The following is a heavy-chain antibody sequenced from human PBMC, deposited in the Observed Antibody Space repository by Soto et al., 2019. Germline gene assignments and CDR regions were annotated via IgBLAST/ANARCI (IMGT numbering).Heavy chain of an antibody. V-gene: IGHV3-48*01. CDR3: ARDSRNYYYYMDV. CDR1: GFTFSSYN. Sequence: EVQLVESGGGLVQPGGSLRLSCAASGFTFSSYNMNWVRQAPGKGLEWISDISLSSSTIFYADSVKGRFTISRDNAKNSLYLQMNSLRAEDTAVYYCARDSRNYYYYMDVWGKGPTLTVSS. CDR2: ISLSSSTI. J-gene: IGHJ6*03.